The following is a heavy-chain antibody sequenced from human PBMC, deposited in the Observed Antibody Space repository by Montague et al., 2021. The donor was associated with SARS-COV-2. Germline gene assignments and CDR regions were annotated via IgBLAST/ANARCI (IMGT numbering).Heavy chain of an antibody. Sequence: SETLSLTCAVYGGSFSGYYWSWIRQPPGKGLEWIGEINHSGSTNYNPSLKSRVTISVDTSKNQFSLKLSSVTAADTAVYYCARARQDVVVPALVIGAYYYYYYMDDWGKGTTVTVSS. V-gene: IGHV4-34*01. D-gene: IGHD2-2*01. J-gene: IGHJ6*03. CDR3: ARARQDVVVPALVIGAYYYYYYMDD. CDR1: GGSFSGYY. CDR2: INHSGST.